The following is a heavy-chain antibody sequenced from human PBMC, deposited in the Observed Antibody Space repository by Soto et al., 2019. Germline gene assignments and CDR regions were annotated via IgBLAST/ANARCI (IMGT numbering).Heavy chain of an antibody. V-gene: IGHV3-48*02. CDR2: ISSGSTTI. CDR3: ARVRRNDVSDYDGMDV. Sequence: EVQLEESGGGSAQPGGSLRLSCAASGFSFSTSTMNWVRQAPGKGLEWVSYISSGSTTIYYADSVKGRFTISRDNGKNSLYLHMNSLRDEDTAVYYCARVRRNDVSDYDGMDVWGQGTTVTVSS. J-gene: IGHJ6*02. CDR1: GFSFSTST. D-gene: IGHD1-1*01.